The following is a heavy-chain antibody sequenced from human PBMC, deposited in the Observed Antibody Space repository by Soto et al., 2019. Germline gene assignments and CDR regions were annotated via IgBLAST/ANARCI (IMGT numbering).Heavy chain of an antibody. J-gene: IGHJ4*02. CDR2: IYYTGRT. CDR3: ARSGASSGWL. CDR1: GGSVSTGRFY. V-gene: IGHV4-61*01. D-gene: IGHD6-19*01. Sequence: LSLTCTVSGGSVSTGRFYWSWSRQPPGKGLEWIGYIYYTGRTSYRSSLKSRVTISVDTSKNQFSLTLSSVTAADTAVYFCARSGASSGWLGGQGTLVTVSS.